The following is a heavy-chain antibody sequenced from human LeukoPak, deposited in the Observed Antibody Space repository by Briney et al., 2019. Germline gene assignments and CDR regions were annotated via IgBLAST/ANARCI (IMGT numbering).Heavy chain of an antibody. CDR3: TGVLFQRGSSGWSYFDS. V-gene: IGHV3-49*02. CDR1: GITFENYW. CDR2: IRGKPYSGST. D-gene: IGHD6-19*01. Sequence: PGGSLRLSCTGPGITFENYWMTWVRQAPGEGLEWIGCIRGKPYSGSTVYAASVRGRFTISRDDSNSVAYLQMDSLKAEDTAMYYCTGVLFQRGSSGWSYFDSWGQGTPVTVSS. J-gene: IGHJ4*02.